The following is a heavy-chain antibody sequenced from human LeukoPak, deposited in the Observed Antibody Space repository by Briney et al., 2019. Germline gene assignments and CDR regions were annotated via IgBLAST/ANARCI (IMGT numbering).Heavy chain of an antibody. Sequence: GGSLRLSCAASGFTFSSYGMHWVRQAPGEGLEWVAVISYDGSNKYYADSVKGRFTISRDNSKNTLYLQMNSLRAEDTAVYYCAKDQGRDYYDSSGYDYWGQGTLVTVSS. V-gene: IGHV3-30*18. CDR2: ISYDGSNK. J-gene: IGHJ4*02. CDR1: GFTFSSYG. D-gene: IGHD3-22*01. CDR3: AKDQGRDYYDSSGYDY.